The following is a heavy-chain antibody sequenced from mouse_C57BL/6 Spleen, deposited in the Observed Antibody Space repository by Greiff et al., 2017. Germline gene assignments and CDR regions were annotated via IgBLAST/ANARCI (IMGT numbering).Heavy chain of an antibody. CDR3: ARDGSFAY. D-gene: IGHD2-3*01. V-gene: IGHV1-69*01. Sequence: QLQQPGAELVMPGASVKLSCKASGYTFTSYWMHWVKQRPGQGLEWIGEIDPSDSYTNYNQKFKGKSTLTVDKSSSPAYMQLSSLTSEDSAVYYCARDGSFAYWGQGTLVTVSA. CDR2: IDPSDSYT. CDR1: GYTFTSYW. J-gene: IGHJ3*01.